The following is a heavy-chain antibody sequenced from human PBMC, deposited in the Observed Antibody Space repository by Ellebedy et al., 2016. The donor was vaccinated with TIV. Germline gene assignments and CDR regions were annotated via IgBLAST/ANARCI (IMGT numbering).Heavy chain of an antibody. J-gene: IGHJ4*02. Sequence: AASVKVSCKASGYTFTGYYMHWVRQAPGQGLEWMGWINPNSGGTNYAQKFQGWVTMTRDTSISTAYMELSSLRSEDTAVYYCARENVDTAMVTGESNYWGQGTLVTVSS. CDR1: GYTFTGYY. D-gene: IGHD5-18*01. CDR3: ARENVDTAMVTGESNY. CDR2: INPNSGGT. V-gene: IGHV1-2*04.